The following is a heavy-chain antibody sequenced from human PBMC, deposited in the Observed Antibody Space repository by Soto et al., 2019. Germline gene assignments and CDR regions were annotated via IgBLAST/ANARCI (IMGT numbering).Heavy chain of an antibody. CDR2: IKSNPDGGTT. J-gene: IGHJ4*01. V-gene: IGHV3-15*01. Sequence: EVQLLESGGGLVKPGGSLRLSCADSGFKFVYSWMSWVRRAPGKGLEWVGRIKSNPDGGTTAYAAPVKGRFTISRDDSKRTLYLQMDSLRTEDTAVYYCTTERSCGGGSCPSYWGQGTLVTVAS. CDR1: GFKFVYSW. D-gene: IGHD2-15*01. CDR3: TTERSCGGGSCPSY.